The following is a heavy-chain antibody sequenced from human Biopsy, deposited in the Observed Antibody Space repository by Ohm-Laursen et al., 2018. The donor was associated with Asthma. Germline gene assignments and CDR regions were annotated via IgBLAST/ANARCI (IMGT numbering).Heavy chain of an antibody. CDR3: ARSIYDFWSGYYGMDV. CDR1: GFSFNSYG. J-gene: IGHJ6*02. V-gene: IGHV3-33*08. D-gene: IGHD3-3*01. Sequence: SLRLSCTASGFSFNSYGMHWVRQAPGKGLEWVAVIWYDGSNKYYADSVKGRFTISRDNSKNTLYLQMNSPRAEDTAVYYCARSIYDFWSGYYGMDVWGQGTTVTVSS. CDR2: IWYDGSNK.